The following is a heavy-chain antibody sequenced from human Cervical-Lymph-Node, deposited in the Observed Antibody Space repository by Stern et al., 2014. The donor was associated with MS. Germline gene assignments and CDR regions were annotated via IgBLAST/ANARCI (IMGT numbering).Heavy chain of an antibody. V-gene: IGHV4-30-2*01. CDR2: IYHSGTA. J-gene: IGHJ6*02. D-gene: IGHD6-19*01. CDR3: ARGRGSGWYFNNYALDV. CDR1: GCSITNGGDA. Sequence: QVQLQESGSELVKPSQTLSLTCAVSGCSITNGGDAWNWLRQPPGRGLVWIGYIYHSGTAFSNPSLKIRVTISVDSTKNQFPLKLSSVTAADTAVYYCARGRGSGWYFNNYALDVWGHGTTVTVSS.